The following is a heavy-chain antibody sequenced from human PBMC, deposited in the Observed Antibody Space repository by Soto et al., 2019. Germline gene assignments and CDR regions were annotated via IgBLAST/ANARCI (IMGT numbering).Heavy chain of an antibody. V-gene: IGHV3-30*03. Sequence: PGGSLRLSCAASGFTFSSYGMHWVRQAPGKGLEWVAVISYDGSNKYYADSVKGRFTISRDNSKNTLYLQMNSLKTEDTAVYYCTTNYYSNYGMDVWGQGTTVTVSS. CDR1: GFTFSSYG. D-gene: IGHD4-4*01. CDR2: ISYDGSNK. J-gene: IGHJ6*02. CDR3: TTNYYSNYGMDV.